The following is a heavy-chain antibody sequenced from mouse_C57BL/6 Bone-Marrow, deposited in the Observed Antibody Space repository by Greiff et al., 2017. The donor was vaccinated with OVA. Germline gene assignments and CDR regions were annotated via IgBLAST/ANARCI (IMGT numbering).Heavy chain of an antibody. Sequence: EVQLQESGPGMVKPSQSLSLTCTVTGYSITSGYDWHWIRHFPGNKLEWMGYISYSGSTNYNPSLKSRIPITHDTSKNHFFLKLNSVTTEDTATYYGARDRGLTGTGYFDVWGTGTTVTVSS. CDR1: GYSITSGYD. V-gene: IGHV3-1*01. D-gene: IGHD4-1*01. J-gene: IGHJ1*03. CDR3: ARDRGLTGTGYFDV. CDR2: ISYSGST.